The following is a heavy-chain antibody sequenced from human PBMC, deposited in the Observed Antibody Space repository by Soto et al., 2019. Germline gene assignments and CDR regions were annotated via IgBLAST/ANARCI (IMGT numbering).Heavy chain of an antibody. D-gene: IGHD1-26*01. CDR2: IYSAGNT. V-gene: IGHV3-66*01. Sequence: PGGSLRLSCAASGFTVSINYMSWVRQAPGKGLEWISIIYSAGNTYYADSVKGRFTISRGNSKNTLYLQMNSLGAEDTAVYYCARDFVVGGPTINYYYGMDVWGQGTTVTVSS. CDR1: GFTVSINY. J-gene: IGHJ6*02. CDR3: ARDFVVGGPTINYYYGMDV.